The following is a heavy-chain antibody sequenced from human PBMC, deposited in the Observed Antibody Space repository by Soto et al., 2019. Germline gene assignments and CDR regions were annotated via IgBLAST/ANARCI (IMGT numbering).Heavy chain of an antibody. V-gene: IGHV3-21*01. Sequence: EVQLVESGGGLVKPGGSLRLSCAASGFTFSSYSMNWVRQAPGKGLEWVSSISSSSSYIYYADSVKGRFTISRDNAKNSLYLQMNSLRAEDTAVYYCARWPDYGDYFLHDAFDIWGQGTMVTVSS. J-gene: IGHJ3*02. CDR1: GFTFSSYS. CDR2: ISSSSSYI. D-gene: IGHD4-17*01. CDR3: ARWPDYGDYFLHDAFDI.